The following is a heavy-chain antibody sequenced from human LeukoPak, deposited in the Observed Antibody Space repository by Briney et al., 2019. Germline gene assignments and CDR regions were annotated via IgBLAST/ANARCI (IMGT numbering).Heavy chain of an antibody. V-gene: IGHV3-33*08. Sequence: PGGSLRLSCAASGFTFSSYSMNWVRQAPGKGLEWVAIIWLDGSAEYYGDSVKGRFTVSRDNSKNILYLQMDSLRVEDTAVYYCARDLNREDFDYWGQGTLVAVSS. CDR2: IWLDGSAE. CDR3: ARDLNREDFDY. CDR1: GFTFSSYS. J-gene: IGHJ4*02. D-gene: IGHD1-14*01.